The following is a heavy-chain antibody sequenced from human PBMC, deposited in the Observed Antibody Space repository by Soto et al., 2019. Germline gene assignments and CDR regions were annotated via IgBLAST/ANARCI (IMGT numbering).Heavy chain of an antibody. Sequence: PSETLSLTCTFSGGSISSGGYYWSWIRQHPGKGLEWIGYIYYSGSTYYNPSLKSRVTISVDTSKNQFSLKLSSVTAADTAVYYCARAVATINYYYYYMDVWGKGTTVTVSS. CDR2: IYYSGST. CDR3: ARAVATINYYYYYMDV. V-gene: IGHV4-31*02. D-gene: IGHD5-12*01. J-gene: IGHJ6*03. CDR1: GGSISSGGYY.